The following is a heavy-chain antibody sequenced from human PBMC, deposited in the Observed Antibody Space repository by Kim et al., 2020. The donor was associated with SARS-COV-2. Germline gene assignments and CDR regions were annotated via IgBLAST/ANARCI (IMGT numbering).Heavy chain of an antibody. CDR3: ARERAAAGMKYYIDH. D-gene: IGHD6-19*01. J-gene: IGHJ4*02. V-gene: IGHV4-59*01. Sequence: SETLSLTCTVSGGPISTYYWSWIRQPPGRGLEWIGYIYHSGSANYNPSLKSRVSISVDMSKNQLSLQLSSVTAADTAVYFCARERAAAGMKYYIDHWGQG. CDR1: GGPISTYY. CDR2: IYHSGSA.